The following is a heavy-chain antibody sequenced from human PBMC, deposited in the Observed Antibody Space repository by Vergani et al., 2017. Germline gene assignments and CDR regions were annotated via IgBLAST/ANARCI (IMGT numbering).Heavy chain of an antibody. CDR1: GGSFSGYY. CDR3: ARARLAAMDV. Sequence: QVRLQQWGAGLLKPSETLSLTCAVYGGSFSGYYWSWIRQPPGKGLEWIGEINHSGSTNYNPSLKSRVTISVDTSKNQFSLKLSSVTAADTAVYYCARARLAAMDVWGKGTTVTVSS. J-gene: IGHJ6*03. D-gene: IGHD6-25*01. CDR2: INHSGST. V-gene: IGHV4-34*01.